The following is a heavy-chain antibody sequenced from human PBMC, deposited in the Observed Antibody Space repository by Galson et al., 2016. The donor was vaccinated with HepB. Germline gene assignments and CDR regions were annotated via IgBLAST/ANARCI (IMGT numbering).Heavy chain of an antibody. D-gene: IGHD6-19*01. CDR3: AKEHNTGWPSLES. J-gene: IGHJ4*02. CDR2: VGGNGGAT. V-gene: IGHV3-43*01. CDR1: GFIFRKFT. Sequence: SLRLSCAASGFIFRKFTMHWVRQRPGKGLEWVALVGGNGGATFYADSVKGRFTISRDNGKNSVYLQMNSLTIEDTALYYCAKEHNTGWPSLESWGQGTLVSVSP.